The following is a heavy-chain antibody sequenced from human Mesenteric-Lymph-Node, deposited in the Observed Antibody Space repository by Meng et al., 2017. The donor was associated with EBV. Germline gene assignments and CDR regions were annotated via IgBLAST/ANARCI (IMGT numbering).Heavy chain of an antibody. J-gene: IGHJ5*02. Sequence: QVQRVHAGAEVKKPGASVKVSCKASGYTFTSYDINWVRQATGQGLEWMGWMNPNSGNTGYAQKFQGRVTMTRNTSISTAYMELSSLRSEDTAVYYCARGPEYSSSWNNWFDPWGQGTLVTVSS. CDR1: GYTFTSYD. D-gene: IGHD6-13*01. CDR2: MNPNSGNT. V-gene: IGHV1-8*01. CDR3: ARGPEYSSSWNNWFDP.